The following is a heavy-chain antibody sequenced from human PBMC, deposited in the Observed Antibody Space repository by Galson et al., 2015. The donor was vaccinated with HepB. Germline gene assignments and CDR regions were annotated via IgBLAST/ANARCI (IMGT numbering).Heavy chain of an antibody. J-gene: IGHJ4*02. CDR2: IIPILGIA. CDR3: ARDRLMVRGVMSPDY. Sequence: SVKVSCKASGGTFSSYTISWVRQAPGQGLEWMGRIIPILGIANYAQKFQGRVTITADKSTSTAYMELSSLRSEDTAVYYCARDRLMVRGVMSPDYWGQGTLVTVSS. CDR1: GGTFSSYT. V-gene: IGHV1-69*04. D-gene: IGHD3-10*01.